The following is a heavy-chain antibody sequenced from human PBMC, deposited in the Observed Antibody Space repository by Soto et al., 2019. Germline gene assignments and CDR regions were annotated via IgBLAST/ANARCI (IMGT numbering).Heavy chain of an antibody. CDR1: GESVSTNSAT. CDR2: TYHRSKWYN. CDR3: AREATASGWYPFDD. V-gene: IGHV6-1*01. D-gene: IGHD6-19*01. J-gene: IGHJ4*02. Sequence: PSQTLSLTCAISGESVSTNSATWNWIRQSPSRGLEWLGRTYHRSKWYNDYAVSVKSRITINPDTSKNQFSLQLNSVTPEDTAVYYCAREATASGWYPFDDRGQGTLVTVSS.